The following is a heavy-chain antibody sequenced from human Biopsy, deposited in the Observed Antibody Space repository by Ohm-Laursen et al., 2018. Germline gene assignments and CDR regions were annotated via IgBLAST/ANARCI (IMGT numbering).Heavy chain of an antibody. CDR1: GGYISDYY. CDR2: IYYSGST. D-gene: IGHD3/OR15-3a*01. J-gene: IGHJ4*02. V-gene: IGHV4-59*08. Sequence: GTLSLTWSVSGGYISDYYWSWIRQPPGRGLEWVGSIYYSGSTNYNPSLKSRVTISADTSKSQLSLHLTSVTAADTAVYYCASRGLVMASDYYFDDWGQGTLVTVSS. CDR3: ASRGLVMASDYYFDD.